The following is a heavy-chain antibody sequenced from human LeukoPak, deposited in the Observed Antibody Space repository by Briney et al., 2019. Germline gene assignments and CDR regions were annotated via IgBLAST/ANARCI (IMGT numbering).Heavy chain of an antibody. V-gene: IGHV1-46*01. J-gene: IGHJ3*02. CDR3: ARGDYCSGGSRCDAFDI. CDR1: GYTFTSYY. CDR2: INPSGGST. Sequence: ASVKVSCKASGYTFTSYYMHWVRQAPGQGLEWMGVINPSGGSTSYAQKFQGRVTMSRDTSTSTFYMDLSSLRFEDTAVYYCARGDYCSGGSRCDAFDISGQGTMVTVSS. D-gene: IGHD2-15*01.